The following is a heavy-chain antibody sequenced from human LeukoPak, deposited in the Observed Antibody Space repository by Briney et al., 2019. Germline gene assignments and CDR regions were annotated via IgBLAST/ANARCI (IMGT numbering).Heavy chain of an antibody. V-gene: IGHV4-39*01. Sequence: SETLSLTCTVSGGSISSSSYYWGWIRQPPGKGLEWIGSIYYSGSTYYNPSLKSRVTISVDTSKNQFSLKLSSVTAADTAVYYCARSMVRGVTLFDYWGQGTLVTVSS. J-gene: IGHJ4*02. D-gene: IGHD3-10*01. CDR2: IYYSGST. CDR3: ARSMVRGVTLFDY. CDR1: GGSISSSSYY.